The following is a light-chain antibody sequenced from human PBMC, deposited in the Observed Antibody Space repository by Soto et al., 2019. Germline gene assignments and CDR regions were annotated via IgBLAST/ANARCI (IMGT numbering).Light chain of an antibody. CDR3: GSYASSSTLYV. J-gene: IGLJ1*01. CDR2: DVS. V-gene: IGLV2-14*01. CDR1: SSDVGGYNY. Sequence: QSVLTQPASVSGSPGQSITISCTGTSSDVGGYNYVSWYQQHSGKAHKLMIYDVSNRPSGVSNRLSGSKSGNTASLTIFGLQAEDEADYYCGSYASSSTLYVFGTGTKVTVL.